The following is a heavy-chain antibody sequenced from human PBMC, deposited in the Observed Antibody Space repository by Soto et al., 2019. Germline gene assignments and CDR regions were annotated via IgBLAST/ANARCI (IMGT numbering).Heavy chain of an antibody. Sequence: ASVKVSCKASGYTFSDYYIHWVRQAPGQGLEWMGWINPNSGGTKYAPKFQGGVTMTRDTSITTAYMELSRLRSGDTAVYYCAKEPATAKPEGVDSWGQGTLVTVSS. J-gene: IGHJ4*02. CDR3: AKEPATAKPEGVDS. V-gene: IGHV1-2*02. D-gene: IGHD1-1*01. CDR2: INPNSGGT. CDR1: GYTFSDYY.